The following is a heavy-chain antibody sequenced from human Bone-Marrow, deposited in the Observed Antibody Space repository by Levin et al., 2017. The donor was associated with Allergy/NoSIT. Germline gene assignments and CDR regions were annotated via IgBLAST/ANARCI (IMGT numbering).Heavy chain of an antibody. Sequence: SVKVSCKASGGTFSSYAISWVRQAPGQGLEWMGGIIPIFGTANYAQKFQGRVTITADESTSTAYMELSSLRSEDTAVYYCARDRIAAAAAANDYYYYGMDVWGQGTTVTVSS. J-gene: IGHJ6*02. CDR2: IIPIFGTA. V-gene: IGHV1-69*13. D-gene: IGHD6-13*01. CDR1: GGTFSSYA. CDR3: ARDRIAAAAAANDYYYYGMDV.